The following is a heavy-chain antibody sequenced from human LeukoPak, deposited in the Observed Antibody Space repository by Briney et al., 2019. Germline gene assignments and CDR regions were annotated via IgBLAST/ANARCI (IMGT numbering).Heavy chain of an antibody. J-gene: IGHJ4*02. CDR3: ARAGPYKIVGAAPFDY. D-gene: IGHD1-26*01. CDR2: ISYDGSNK. V-gene: IGHV3-30*04. CDR1: GFTFSSYA. Sequence: GRSLRLSCAASGFTFSSYAMHWVRQAPGKGLEWVAVISYDGSNKYYADSVKGRFTISTDNSKNTLYLQMNSLRAEERAVYYCARAGPYKIVGAAPFDYWGQGTLVTVSS.